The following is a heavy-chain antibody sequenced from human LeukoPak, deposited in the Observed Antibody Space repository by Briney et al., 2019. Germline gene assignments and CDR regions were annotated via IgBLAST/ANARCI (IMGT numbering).Heavy chain of an antibody. CDR2: VYSGGST. J-gene: IGHJ3*01. CDR3: ARDLDYYDSSGYYTV. V-gene: IGHV3-53*01. CDR1: GFTVSSNY. Sequence: GGSLRLSCAASGFTVSSNYTSWVRQAPGMGLEWVSVVYSGGSTYYADSVKGRFTISRDNSKNTLYLQMNSLRAEDTAVFYCARDLDYYDSSGYYTVWGQGTMVTVSS. D-gene: IGHD3-22*01.